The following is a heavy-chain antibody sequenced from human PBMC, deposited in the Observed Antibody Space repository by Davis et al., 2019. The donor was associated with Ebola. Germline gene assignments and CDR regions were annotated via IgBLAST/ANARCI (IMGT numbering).Heavy chain of an antibody. CDR3: ARGLGHFDP. CDR2: ISYDGSNK. CDR1: GFTFSSYA. V-gene: IGHV3-30-3*01. J-gene: IGHJ5*02. Sequence: GESLKISCAASGFTFSSYAMHWVRQAPGKGLEWVAVISYDGSNKYYADSVKGRFTISRDNSKNTLYLQMNSLRAEDTAVYYCARGLGHFDPWGQGTLVTVSS.